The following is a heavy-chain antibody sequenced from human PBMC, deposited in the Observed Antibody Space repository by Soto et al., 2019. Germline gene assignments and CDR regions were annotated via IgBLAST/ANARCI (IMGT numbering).Heavy chain of an antibody. CDR1: GYSISSSNW. Sequence: QVQLQESGPGLVKPSDTLSHTCAVSGYSISSSNWWGWIRQPPGKGLGWIGYIYYSGSTFYNPSLNSRVTMSVDTSKNQFSLKLSSVTAVDTAVYYCARKNGVLDAFDIWGQGTMVTVSS. J-gene: IGHJ3*02. CDR3: ARKNGVLDAFDI. CDR2: IYYSGST. V-gene: IGHV4-28*01. D-gene: IGHD4-17*01.